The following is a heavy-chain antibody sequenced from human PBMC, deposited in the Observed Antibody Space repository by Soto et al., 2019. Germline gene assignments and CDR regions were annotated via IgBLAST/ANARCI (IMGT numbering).Heavy chain of an antibody. V-gene: IGHV3-9*01. CDR3: AKGTGAYYDTSADDY. J-gene: IGHJ4*02. CDR1: GFTFDDYA. Sequence: EVQLVESGGGLVQPGRSLRLSCAASGFTFDDYAMHWVRQVPGKGLERISGISWNSGDIGYADSVKGRFTISRDDAKNSLYLQMNSPRPEDTALYYCAKGTGAYYDTSADDYWGQGTLVTVSS. D-gene: IGHD3-22*01. CDR2: ISWNSGDI.